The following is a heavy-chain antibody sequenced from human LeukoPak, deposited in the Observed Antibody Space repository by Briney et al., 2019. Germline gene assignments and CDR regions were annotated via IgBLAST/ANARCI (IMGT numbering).Heavy chain of an antibody. Sequence: PGRSLRLSCAASGLTFSSYGMHWVRQAPGKGLEWVAVISYDGSNKYYADSVKGRFTISRDNSKNTLYPQMNSLRAEDTAVYYCARTYCSGGSCYDGMDVWGKGTTVTVSS. CDR3: ARTYCSGGSCYDGMDV. V-gene: IGHV3-30*03. D-gene: IGHD2-15*01. J-gene: IGHJ6*04. CDR2: ISYDGSNK. CDR1: GLTFSSYG.